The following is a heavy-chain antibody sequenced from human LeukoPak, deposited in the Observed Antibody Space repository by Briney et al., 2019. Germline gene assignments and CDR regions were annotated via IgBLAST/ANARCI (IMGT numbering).Heavy chain of an antibody. CDR3: AKGNGYSYGRYYFDY. J-gene: IGHJ4*02. CDR1: GFTFSSYG. Sequence: GGSLRLSCAASGFTFSSYGMHWVRQAPGKGLEKVAFIRYDGSNKYYADSVKGRFTISRDNSKNTLYLQVNSLRAEDTAVYYCAKGNGYSYGRYYFDYWGQGTLVAVSS. V-gene: IGHV3-30*02. CDR2: IRYDGSNK. D-gene: IGHD5-18*01.